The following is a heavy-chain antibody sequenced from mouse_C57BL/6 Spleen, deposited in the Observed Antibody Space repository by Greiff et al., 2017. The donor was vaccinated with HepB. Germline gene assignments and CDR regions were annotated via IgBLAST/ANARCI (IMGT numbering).Heavy chain of an antibody. V-gene: IGHV3-6*01. Sequence: EVKLQESGPGLVKPSQSLSLTCSVTGYSITSGYYWNWIRQFPGNKLEWMGYISYDGSNNYNPSLKIRISITRDTSKNQFFLKLNSVTTEDTATYYCARGGYYSNYGLFAYWGQGTLVTVSA. J-gene: IGHJ3*01. CDR1: GYSITSGYY. D-gene: IGHD2-5*01. CDR3: ARGGYYSNYGLFAY. CDR2: ISYDGSN.